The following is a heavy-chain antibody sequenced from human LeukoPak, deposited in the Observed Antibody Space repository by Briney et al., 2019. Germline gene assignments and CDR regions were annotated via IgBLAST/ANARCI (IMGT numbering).Heavy chain of an antibody. CDR1: GFTFSSYW. V-gene: IGHV3-7*01. Sequence: GGSLRLSCAASGFTFSSYWMSWVRQAPGKGLEWVANIKQDGSEKYYVDSVKGRFTISRDNAKNSLYLQMNSLRAEDTAVYYCAKEVEMATISPPYFDYWGQGTLVTVSS. CDR2: IKQDGSEK. D-gene: IGHD5-24*01. J-gene: IGHJ4*02. CDR3: AKEVEMATISPPYFDY.